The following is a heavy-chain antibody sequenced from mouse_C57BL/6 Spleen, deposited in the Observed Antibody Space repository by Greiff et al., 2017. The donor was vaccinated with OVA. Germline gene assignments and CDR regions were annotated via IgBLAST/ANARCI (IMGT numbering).Heavy chain of an antibody. D-gene: IGHD1-1*01. J-gene: IGHJ2*01. Sequence: VQLQQSGPELVKPGASVKISCKASGYSFTGYYMNWVKQSPEKSLEWIGEINPSTGGTTYNQKFKAKATLTVDKSSSTAYMQLKSLTSEDSVVYYCARAYGSSYYFDYWGQGTTLTVSS. CDR1: GYSFTGYY. CDR3: ARAYGSSYYFDY. CDR2: INPSTGGT. V-gene: IGHV1-42*01.